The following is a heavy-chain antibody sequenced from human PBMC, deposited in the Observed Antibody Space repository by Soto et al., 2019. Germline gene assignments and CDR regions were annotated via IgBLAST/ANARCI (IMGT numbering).Heavy chain of an antibody. CDR1: GECIATGAFY. CDR3: AREGDYRTWFEP. J-gene: IGHJ5*02. D-gene: IGHD4-17*01. Sequence: SETLSLTCTVSGECIATGAFYWSWIRLQSGKGPEWIGSIFYAGDTYYNPSLKSRVEISLDGSQNQFSLNLRSVTAADTAVYYCAREGDYRTWFEPWGPGTLVTVSS. CDR2: IFYAGDT. V-gene: IGHV4-31*03.